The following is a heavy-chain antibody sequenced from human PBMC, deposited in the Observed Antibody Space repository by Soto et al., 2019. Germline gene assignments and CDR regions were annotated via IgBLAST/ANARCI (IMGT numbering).Heavy chain of an antibody. CDR3: ARDGYSYGRGNYFDY. J-gene: IGHJ4*02. D-gene: IGHD5-18*01. CDR2: VREDGGQK. CDR1: GFIFSSYW. Sequence: GGSLRLSCATSGFIFSSYWMSWVRQAPGKGLEWVANVREDGGQKYYVDSVKGRFTISRDNAKNSLYLQMNSLRAEDTAVYYCARDGYSYGRGNYFDYWGQGTLVTVSS. V-gene: IGHV3-7*04.